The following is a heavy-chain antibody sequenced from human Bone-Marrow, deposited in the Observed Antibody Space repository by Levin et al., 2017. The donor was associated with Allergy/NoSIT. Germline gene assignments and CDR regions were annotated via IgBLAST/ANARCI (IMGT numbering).Heavy chain of an antibody. CDR3: ATCMTSIAARPSYFDY. V-gene: IGHV1-24*01. Sequence: GASVKVSCKVSGYTLTELSMHWVRQAPGKGLEWMGGFDPEDGETIYAQKFQGRVTMTEDTSTDTAYMELSSLRSEDTAVYYCATCMTSIAARPSYFDYWGQGTLVTVSS. CDR1: GYTLTELS. J-gene: IGHJ4*02. CDR2: FDPEDGET. D-gene: IGHD6-6*01.